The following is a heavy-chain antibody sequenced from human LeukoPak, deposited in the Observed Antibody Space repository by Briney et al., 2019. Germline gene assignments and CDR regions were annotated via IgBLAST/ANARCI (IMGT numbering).Heavy chain of an antibody. Sequence: SETLSLTCTVSGGSISSSSYYWGWIRQPPGKRLEWIGSIYYSGSTYYNPSLKSRVTISVDTSKNQFSLKLSSVTAADTAVYYCARLSQWLVNWFDPWGQGTLVTVSS. D-gene: IGHD6-19*01. CDR1: GGSISSSSYY. J-gene: IGHJ5*02. CDR2: IYYSGST. CDR3: ARLSQWLVNWFDP. V-gene: IGHV4-39*01.